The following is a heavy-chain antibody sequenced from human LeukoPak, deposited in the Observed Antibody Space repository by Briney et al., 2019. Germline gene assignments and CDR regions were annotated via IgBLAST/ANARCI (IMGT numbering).Heavy chain of an antibody. Sequence: SETLSLTCTVSGGSISSSSYYWGWIRQPLGKGLEWIGSIYYSGSTYYNPSLKSRVTISVDTSKNQFSLKLSSVTAADTAVYYCARGIAVAGTATFWGQGTLVTVSS. D-gene: IGHD6-19*01. CDR3: ARGIAVAGTATF. V-gene: IGHV4-39*01. J-gene: IGHJ4*02. CDR2: IYYSGST. CDR1: GGSISSSSYY.